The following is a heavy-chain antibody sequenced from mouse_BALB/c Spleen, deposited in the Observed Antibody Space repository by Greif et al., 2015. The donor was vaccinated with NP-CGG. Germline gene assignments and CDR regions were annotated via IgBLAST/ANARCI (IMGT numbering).Heavy chain of an antibody. CDR2: IRNKANGYTT. Sequence: EVMLVESGGGLVQPGGSLRLSCATSGFTFTDYYMSWVRQPPGKALEWLGFIRNKANGYTTEYSASVKGRFTISRDNSQSILYLQMNTLRAEDSATYYCARDDDYGFAYWGQGTLVTVSA. CDR3: ARDDDYGFAY. D-gene: IGHD2-4*01. CDR1: GFTFTDYY. J-gene: IGHJ3*01. V-gene: IGHV7-3*02.